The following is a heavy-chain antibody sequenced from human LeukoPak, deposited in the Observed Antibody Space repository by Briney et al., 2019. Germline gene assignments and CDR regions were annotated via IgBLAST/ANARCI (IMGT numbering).Heavy chain of an antibody. CDR2: ISSSSSYI. V-gene: IGHV3-21*01. CDR1: GFTFSSYS. J-gene: IGHJ4*02. CDR3: ARGGYGDYRFAY. D-gene: IGHD4-17*01. Sequence: GGSLRLSCAASGFTFSSYSMNWVRQAPGKGLEWVSSISSSSSYIYYADSVKGRFTISRDNAKNSLYLQMNSLRAEDTAVYYCARGGYGDYRFAYWGQGTLVTVSS.